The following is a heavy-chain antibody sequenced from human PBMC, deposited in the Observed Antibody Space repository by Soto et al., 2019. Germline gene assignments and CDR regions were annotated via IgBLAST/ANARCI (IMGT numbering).Heavy chain of an antibody. V-gene: IGHV4-59*01. CDR2: ISYSGST. CDR1: GGSISSYY. Sequence: PSETLSLTCTVSGGSISSYYWSWIRQPPGKGLEWIGYISYSGSTNYNSSLKSRVTISVDTSKNQFSLKLSSVTAADTAVYYCAREGVTPSYYYYGIDLWGQRTTVTVSS. J-gene: IGHJ6*02. D-gene: IGHD5-18*01. CDR3: AREGVTPSYYYYGIDL.